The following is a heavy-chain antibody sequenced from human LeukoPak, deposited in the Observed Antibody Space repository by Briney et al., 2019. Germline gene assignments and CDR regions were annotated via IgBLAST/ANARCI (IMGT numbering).Heavy chain of an antibody. Sequence: PGGSLRLSCAASGFTFSTYDMHWVRQPTGKGLEWVSTIGIAGDTYYPGSVKGRFTISRENAKNSLYLQINRMRAGDTAVYYCAGGTFRLMDVWGQGTTVTVSS. CDR2: IGIAGDT. D-gene: IGHD3-16*01. V-gene: IGHV3-13*01. J-gene: IGHJ6*02. CDR1: GFTFSTYD. CDR3: AGGTFRLMDV.